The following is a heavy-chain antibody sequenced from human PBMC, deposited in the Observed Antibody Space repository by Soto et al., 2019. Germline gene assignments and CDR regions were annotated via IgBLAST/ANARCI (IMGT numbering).Heavy chain of an antibody. V-gene: IGHV4-4*02. J-gene: IGHJ4*02. CDR1: SRSISSSNL. CDR2: IYHSAST. CDR3: NGDYASIDY. Sequence: SDTLSLTCAFSSRSISSSNLSSWVRQPPGKGLEWIGEIYHSASTNHNPYLKSRVTISVDKSTNQFSLKLSSVTAADTAVYYCNGDYASIDYWGQGTLVTVSS. D-gene: IGHD4-17*01.